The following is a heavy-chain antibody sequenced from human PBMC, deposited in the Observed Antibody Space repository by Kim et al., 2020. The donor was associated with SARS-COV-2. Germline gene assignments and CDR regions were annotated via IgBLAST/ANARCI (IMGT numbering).Heavy chain of an antibody. Sequence: NYAQKFQGRVTITADESTSTAYMELSSLRSEDTAVYYCASSSQGNDAFDIWGQGTMVTVSS. CDR3: ASSSQGNDAFDI. J-gene: IGHJ3*02. V-gene: IGHV1-69*01.